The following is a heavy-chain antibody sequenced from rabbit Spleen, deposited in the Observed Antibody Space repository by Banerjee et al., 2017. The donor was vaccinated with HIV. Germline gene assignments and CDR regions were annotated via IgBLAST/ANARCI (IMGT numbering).Heavy chain of an antibody. V-gene: IGHV1S45*01. J-gene: IGHJ4*01. Sequence: QEQVVESGGGLVQPGASLTLTCTASGFDLSSNAMCWVRQAPGKGLEWIAGIVVDSSGSTYYANWAKGRFTISKVSSTTVTLQMSRLTAADTATYFCARGYTTLWGQGTLVTVS. D-gene: IGHD1-1*01. CDR1: GFDLSSNA. CDR3: ARGYTTL. CDR2: IVVDSSGST.